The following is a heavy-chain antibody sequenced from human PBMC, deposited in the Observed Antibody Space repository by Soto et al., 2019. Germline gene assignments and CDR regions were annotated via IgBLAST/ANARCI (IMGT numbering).Heavy chain of an antibody. J-gene: IGHJ4*02. V-gene: IGHV3-53*01. CDR1: GFTVSNNY. CDR3: ATPGGGGGY. D-gene: IGHD3-10*01. Sequence: EVQLVESGGGLIQPGGSLRLSCAVSGFTVSNNYMSWVRQAPGKGLEGVSVIYSGGYTAYGDSVKGRFTISRDNSKNTQYLKMSGLGAGDTVVYFGATPGGGGGYWGQGTLVTVSS. CDR2: IYSGGYT.